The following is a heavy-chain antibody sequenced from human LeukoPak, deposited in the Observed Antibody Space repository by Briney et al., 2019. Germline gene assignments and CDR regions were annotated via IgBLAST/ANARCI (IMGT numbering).Heavy chain of an antibody. Sequence: GGSLRLSCAASGFTFSNYGIHWVRQAPGKGLEWVAFIRYDGGSIYYADSVKGRFTISRDNSKNTLSLQMNSLRTEDTAVYYCAKDYYGSGSPNNWFDPWGQGTLVTVSS. CDR2: IRYDGGSI. D-gene: IGHD3-10*01. V-gene: IGHV3-30*02. CDR1: GFTFSNYG. CDR3: AKDYYGSGSPNNWFDP. J-gene: IGHJ5*02.